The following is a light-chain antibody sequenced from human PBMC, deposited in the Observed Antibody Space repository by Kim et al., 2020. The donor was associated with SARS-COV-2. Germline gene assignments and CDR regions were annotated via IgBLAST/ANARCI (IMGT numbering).Light chain of an antibody. Sequence: PGKTARITCGGNNIGSKGVHWYQQKPGQAPVLVIHYDRDRPSGIPERFSGSNSGNTATLTISRVEAGDEADYYCQVWDSSSDHRVFGGGTQLTVL. V-gene: IGLV3-21*04. J-gene: IGLJ3*02. CDR2: YDR. CDR3: QVWDSSSDHRV. CDR1: NIGSKG.